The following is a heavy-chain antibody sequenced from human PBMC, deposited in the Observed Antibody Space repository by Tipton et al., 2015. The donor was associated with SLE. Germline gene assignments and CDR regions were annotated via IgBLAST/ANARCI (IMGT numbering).Heavy chain of an antibody. V-gene: IGHV3-30-3*01. CDR3: ARVFDY. CDR1: GFTFSSYA. CDR2: ISYDGSNK. J-gene: IGHJ4*02. Sequence: SLRLSCAASGFTFSSYAVHWVRQAPGKELEWVALISYDGSNKYYADSVKGRFTISRDNAKNSLYLQMNSLRAEDTAVYYCARVFDYWGQGTLVTVSS.